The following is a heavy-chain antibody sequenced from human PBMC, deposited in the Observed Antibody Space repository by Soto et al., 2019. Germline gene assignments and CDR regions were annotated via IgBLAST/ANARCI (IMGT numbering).Heavy chain of an antibody. J-gene: IGHJ5*02. CDR2: IYHSGST. CDR3: ARERERYRYNSSCFDP. D-gene: IGHD5-18*01. CDR1: GYSINSAYY. V-gene: IGHV4-38-2*02. Sequence: SETLSLTCAVSGYSINSAYYWGLIRQPPGKGLEWIGIIYHSGSTYYNPSLKSRVTISVDTSKNHFSLKLSSVTAADTAVYYCARERERYRYNSSCFDPWGQGILVTVFS.